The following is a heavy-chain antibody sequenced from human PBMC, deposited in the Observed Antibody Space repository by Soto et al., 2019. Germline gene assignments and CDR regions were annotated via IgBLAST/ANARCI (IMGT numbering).Heavy chain of an antibody. J-gene: IGHJ4*02. CDR1: GYTNASYG. CDR3: ARVGDIVVVVAATEVAGFDY. Sequence: GASVKVSCKASGYTNASYGISWVRQEKGQGLEWMGWISAYNGNTNYAQKLQGRVTMTTDTSTSTAYMELRSLRSDDTAVYYCARVGDIVVVVAATEVAGFDYWGQGTLVTVSS. D-gene: IGHD2-15*01. CDR2: ISAYNGNT. V-gene: IGHV1-18*01.